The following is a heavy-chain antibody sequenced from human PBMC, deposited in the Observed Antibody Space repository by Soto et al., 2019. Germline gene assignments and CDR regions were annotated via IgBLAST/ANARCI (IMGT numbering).Heavy chain of an antibody. Sequence: GSLRLSCAASGFTFSSYWMSWVRQAPGKGLEWVANIKQDGSEKYYVDSVKGRFTISRDNAKNSLYLQMNSLRAEDTAVYYCARDYYDSSGSPFDPWGQGTLVSVSS. CDR3: ARDYYDSSGSPFDP. J-gene: IGHJ5*02. CDR1: GFTFSSYW. D-gene: IGHD3-22*01. CDR2: IKQDGSEK. V-gene: IGHV3-7*01.